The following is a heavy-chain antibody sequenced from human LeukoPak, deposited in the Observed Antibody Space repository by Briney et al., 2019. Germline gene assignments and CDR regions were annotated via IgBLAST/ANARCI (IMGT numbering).Heavy chain of an antibody. Sequence: GGSLRLSCAASGFTFDDYGMSWVRQAPGKGLEWVSGINVNGDSTGYVDSVKGRFTISRDNAKNSLYLQMNSLRAEDTALYYCARGSGVYYSDSWGQGTLVTVSS. J-gene: IGHJ4*02. CDR1: GFTFDDYG. D-gene: IGHD1-26*01. CDR2: INVNGDST. CDR3: ARGSGVYYSDS. V-gene: IGHV3-20*04.